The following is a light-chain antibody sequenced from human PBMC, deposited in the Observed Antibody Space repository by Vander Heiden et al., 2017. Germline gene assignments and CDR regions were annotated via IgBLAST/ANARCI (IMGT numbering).Light chain of an antibody. CDR3: YSTDSSGNRRGV. V-gene: IGLV3-10*01. CDR1: VLSTKY. CDR2: EDS. J-gene: IGLJ1*01. Sequence: SYELTQPPSVSVSPGQPARITCSADVLSTKYADWYQQKSGQAPVLVIYEDSKRPSGIPERFSGSSSGTMATLTISGAQVEDEADYYGYSTDSSGNRRGVFGTGTKVTVL.